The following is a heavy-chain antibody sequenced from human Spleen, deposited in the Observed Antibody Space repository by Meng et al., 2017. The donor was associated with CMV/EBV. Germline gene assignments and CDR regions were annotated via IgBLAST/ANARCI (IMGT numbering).Heavy chain of an antibody. D-gene: IGHD5-18*01. J-gene: IGHJ6*02. Sequence: GGSLRLSSAASGFTVSRNYMSWVRQAPEKGLEWVSVIYSGGSSTYYADSVKGRFTISRDNSKNTLYLQMNSLRAEDTAVYYCAKEDSWENTAMAGYYYYGMDVWGQGTTVTVSS. CDR3: AKEDSWENTAMAGYYYYGMDV. CDR2: IYSGGSST. CDR1: GFTVSRNY. V-gene: IGHV3-23*03.